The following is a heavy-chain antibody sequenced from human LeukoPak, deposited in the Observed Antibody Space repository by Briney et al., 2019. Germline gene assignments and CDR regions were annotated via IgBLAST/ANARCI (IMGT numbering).Heavy chain of an antibody. CDR3: ARVGSSGYYPYYFDY. V-gene: IGHV3-53*01. Sequence: PGGSLRLSCAASGFTFSDYYMSWIRQAPGKGLEWVSVIYSGGSTYYADSVKGRFTISRDNSKNTLYLQMNSLRAEDTAVYYCARVGSSGYYPYYFDYWGQGTLVTVSS. D-gene: IGHD3-22*01. J-gene: IGHJ4*02. CDR2: IYSGGST. CDR1: GFTFSDYY.